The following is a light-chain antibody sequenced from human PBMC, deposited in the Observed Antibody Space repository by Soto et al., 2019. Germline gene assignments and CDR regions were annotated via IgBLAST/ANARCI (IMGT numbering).Light chain of an antibody. V-gene: IGKV3-20*01. J-gene: IGKJ3*01. CDR1: QSVSFNY. CDR2: GAS. CDR3: QQYGSSWFT. Sequence: EIVLTQSPGTLSLSPGERATLSCRASQSVSFNYLAWYQQKPGQAPRLLIYGASSTATGIPVRVSGSGSGTEFPLTSSRLETEDFAVYYCQQYGSSWFTFGPGTKVDI.